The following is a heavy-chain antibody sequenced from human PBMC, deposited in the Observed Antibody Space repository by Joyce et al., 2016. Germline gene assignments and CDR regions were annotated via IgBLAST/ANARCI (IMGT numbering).Heavy chain of an antibody. D-gene: IGHD6-25*01. V-gene: IGHV3-30*18. J-gene: IGHJ4*02. Sequence: QAQLVESGGGVVQPGRSLRLSCAVSGFTFRSYGMHWVRQAQGKGLEWVAVISNDGKNKNEADSVKGRFTVSRDNSKKILSLQMNSLRPEDTAVYYCAKDRETSAVLDFWGQGTPVTVSS. CDR1: GFTFRSYG. CDR2: ISNDGKNK. CDR3: AKDRETSAVLDF.